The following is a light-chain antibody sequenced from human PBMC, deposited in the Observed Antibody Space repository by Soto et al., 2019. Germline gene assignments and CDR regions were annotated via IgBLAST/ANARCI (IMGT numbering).Light chain of an antibody. CDR3: KPSDSTPFT. CDR2: AAS. Sequence: DIQMTQSPSSLSASVGDRVTITCRASQSIYSYLNWYQQKAGKAPKLLIYAASSLQSGVLSRFTDTGSWTDFTLTISSLQPEDFATYACKPSDSTPFTSAQRTKLPIK. J-gene: IGKJ2*01. CDR1: QSIYSY. V-gene: IGKV1-39*01.